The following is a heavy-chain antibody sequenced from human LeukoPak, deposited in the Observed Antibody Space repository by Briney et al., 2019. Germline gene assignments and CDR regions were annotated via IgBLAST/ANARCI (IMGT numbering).Heavy chain of an antibody. Sequence: GGSLRLSCAASGFTFSSSAMSWVRQAPGKGLEWVSSISSSSSYIYYADSVKGRFTISRDNAKNSLYLQMNSLRAEDTAVYYCAKKGEQWLGRAGWFDPWGQGTLVTVSS. J-gene: IGHJ5*02. CDR1: GFTFSSSA. CDR2: ISSSSSYI. D-gene: IGHD6-19*01. V-gene: IGHV3-21*04. CDR3: AKKGEQWLGRAGWFDP.